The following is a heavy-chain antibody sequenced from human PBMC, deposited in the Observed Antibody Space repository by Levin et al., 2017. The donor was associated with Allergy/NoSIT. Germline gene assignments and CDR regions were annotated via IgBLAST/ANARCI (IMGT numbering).Heavy chain of an antibody. J-gene: IGHJ4*02. Sequence: AGGSLRLSCVGSGFTFSIYWMGWVRQAPGKGLEWVANIKQDGTTTYYVDSVKGRFTISRDNAKNSLYLQMNSLRAEDTAVYYCTRDQRWGQGSLVTVSS. CDR3: TRDQR. V-gene: IGHV3-7*01. CDR2: IKQDGTTT. CDR1: GFTFSIYW.